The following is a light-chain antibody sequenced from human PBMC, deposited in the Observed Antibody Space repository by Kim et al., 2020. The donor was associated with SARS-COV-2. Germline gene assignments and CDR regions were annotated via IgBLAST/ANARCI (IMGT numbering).Light chain of an antibody. V-gene: IGLV3-1*01. Sequence: SYELTQPPSVSVSPGQTANIACSGDSLGSKYTSWYQLKPGQSPVLVIYQDRKRPSGIPERFSGSISGNTATLTISGTQAMDEADYYCQAWDSSTHVVFGGGTKVTVL. CDR3: QAWDSSTHVV. CDR2: QDR. CDR1: SLGSKY. J-gene: IGLJ2*01.